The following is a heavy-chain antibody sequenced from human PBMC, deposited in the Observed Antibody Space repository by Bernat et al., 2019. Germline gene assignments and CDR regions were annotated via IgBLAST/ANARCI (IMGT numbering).Heavy chain of an antibody. CDR1: GFTFSSYA. V-gene: IGHV3-23*01. D-gene: IGHD1-26*01. CDR2: ISGSGGST. Sequence: EVQLLESGGGLVQPGGSLRLSCAASGFTFSSYAMSWVRQAPGKGLEWVSAISGSGGSTYYADSVKGRFTISRDNSKNTLYLRMNSLRAEDTAVYYCAKDWDLGGSPEYFQHWGQGTLVTVSS. CDR3: AKDWDLGGSPEYFQH. J-gene: IGHJ1*01.